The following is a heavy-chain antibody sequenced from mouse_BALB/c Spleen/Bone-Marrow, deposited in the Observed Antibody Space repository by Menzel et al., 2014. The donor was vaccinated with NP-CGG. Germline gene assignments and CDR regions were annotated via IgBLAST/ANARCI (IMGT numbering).Heavy chain of an antibody. CDR3: ARGDGNYPFYAMDY. CDR2: IYPGDGDT. V-gene: IGHV1-80*01. CDR1: GYAFSSYW. J-gene: IGHJ4*01. Sequence: QVQLQQSGAELVRPGSSVKISCKASGYAFSSYWMNWVKQRPGQGLEWIGQIYPGDGDTNYNGKFKGKATLTADKSSSTAYMQLSSLTSEDSSVYFCARGDGNYPFYAMDYWGQGTSFTVSS. D-gene: IGHD2-1*01.